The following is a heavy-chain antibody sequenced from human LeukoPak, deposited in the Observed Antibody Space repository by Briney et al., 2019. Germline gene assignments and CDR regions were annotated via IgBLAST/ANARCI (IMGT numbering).Heavy chain of an antibody. J-gene: IGHJ4*02. D-gene: IGHD6-13*01. CDR1: GGSISSSSYY. V-gene: IGHV3-66*01. Sequence: ETLSLTCTVSGGSISSSSYYWGWIRQPPGKGLEWVSVIYSGGSTYYADSVKGRFTISRDNSKNTLYLQMNSLRAEDTAVYYCARDIYSSSDWGQGTLVTVSS. CDR2: IYSGGST. CDR3: ARDIYSSSD.